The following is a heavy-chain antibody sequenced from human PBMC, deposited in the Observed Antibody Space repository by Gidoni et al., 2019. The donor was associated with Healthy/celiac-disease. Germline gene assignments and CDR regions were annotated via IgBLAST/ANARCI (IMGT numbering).Heavy chain of an antibody. V-gene: IGHV4-34*01. D-gene: IGHD3-22*01. Sequence: QVQLQQWGAGLLKPSETLSLTCAVYGGSFSGYYWSWIRQPPGKGLEWIGEINHSGSTTYNPSLKSRVTISVDTSKNQFSLKLSSVTAADTAVYYCARAPSIVVATADAFDIWGQGTMVTVSS. CDR2: INHSGST. CDR1: GGSFSGYY. J-gene: IGHJ3*02. CDR3: ARAPSIVVATADAFDI.